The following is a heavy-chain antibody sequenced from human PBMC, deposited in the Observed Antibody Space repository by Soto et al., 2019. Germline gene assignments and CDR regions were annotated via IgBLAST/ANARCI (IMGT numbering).Heavy chain of an antibody. J-gene: IGHJ4*02. CDR3: AKTTHCSSTTCYGGVEY. Sequence: GGSQRLSCAASGFSFSNYAMSWVRQAPGKGLEWVSTISGGGDNTHYADSVKGRFTTSRDNSKNALYLQMNSLRAEDTAVYYCAKTTHCSSTTCYGGVEYWGQGTLVTVSS. D-gene: IGHD2-2*01. CDR2: ISGGGDNT. CDR1: GFSFSNYA. V-gene: IGHV3-23*01.